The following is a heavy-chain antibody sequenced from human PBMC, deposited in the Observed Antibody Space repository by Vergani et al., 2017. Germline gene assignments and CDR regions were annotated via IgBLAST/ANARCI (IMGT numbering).Heavy chain of an antibody. CDR3: ARVGSSSGWYAFYH. Sequence: QLQLQESGPGLVKPSETLSLTCTVSGGSISSSSYSWGWIRQPPGKGLEWIGSIYYSGSTYYNPSLKSRVTISVDTSKNQFSLKLSSVTAADTAVYYCARVGSSSGWYAFYHWGQGTLVTVSS. CDR1: GGSISSSSYS. J-gene: IGHJ4*02. CDR2: IYYSGST. V-gene: IGHV4-39*07. D-gene: IGHD6-19*01.